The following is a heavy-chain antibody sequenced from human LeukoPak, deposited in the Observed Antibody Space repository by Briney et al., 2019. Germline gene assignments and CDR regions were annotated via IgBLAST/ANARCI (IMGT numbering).Heavy chain of an antibody. V-gene: IGHV1-69*05. CDR2: IIPVFGTA. Sequence: SVKVSCKASGGTFSKYAVSWVRQTPGQGLEWMGGIIPVFGTANYAQKLQGRVTITTDESTNTAYMELSSLRSEDTAVYYCASQRDCTRTSCYAYYYYYMDVWGQGTTVTVSS. D-gene: IGHD2-2*01. CDR3: ASQRDCTRTSCYAYYYYYMDV. CDR1: GGTFSKYA. J-gene: IGHJ6*03.